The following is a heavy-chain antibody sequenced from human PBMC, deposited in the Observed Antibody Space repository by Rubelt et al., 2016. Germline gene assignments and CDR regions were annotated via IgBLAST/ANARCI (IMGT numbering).Heavy chain of an antibody. CDR2: IFYNGGI. J-gene: IGHJ4*02. V-gene: IGHV4-39*07. D-gene: IGHD3-22*01. CDR1: GASLTTTSYW. Sequence: QLQLQESGPGLVKPSETLSLTCIVSGASLTTTSYWWGWIRQPPGKGLEWIGSIFYNGGIYYKPSLESRVTISVDTSNNQFSLKLNSVTAADTAVDSCAGGYYDSRCYYGALGYWGQGTLVTVSS. CDR3: AGGYYDSRCYYGALGY.